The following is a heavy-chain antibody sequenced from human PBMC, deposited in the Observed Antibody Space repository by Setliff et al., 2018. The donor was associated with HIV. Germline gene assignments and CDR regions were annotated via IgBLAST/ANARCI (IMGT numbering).Heavy chain of an antibody. J-gene: IGHJ4*02. CDR2: INHSGST. CDR3: ARGSGAVVVAATPFAY. D-gene: IGHD2-15*01. Sequence: LSLTCAVYGGPFSGYYWSWIRQPPGKGLEWIGEINHSGSTNYNPSLKSRVTISIDTSKNQFSLNLTSVTAADTAVYYCARGSGAVVVAATPFAYWGQGTLVTVSS. CDR1: GGPFSGYY. V-gene: IGHV4-34*01.